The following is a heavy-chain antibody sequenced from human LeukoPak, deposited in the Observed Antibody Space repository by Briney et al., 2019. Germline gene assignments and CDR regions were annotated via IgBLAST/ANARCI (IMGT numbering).Heavy chain of an antibody. CDR3: ARRWDYGRNYYIDV. CDR2: IKESGTI. D-gene: IGHD4-17*01. CDR1: GGFFSHYY. J-gene: IGHJ6*03. Sequence: PSETLSLTCAVYGGFFSHYYWSWIRQSPGGGLEWLGEIKESGTINYNPSLMSRVTVSVDKSKNQLTLKLTSATAADTAVYYCARRWDYGRNYYIDVWGKGATVSVSS. V-gene: IGHV4-34*01.